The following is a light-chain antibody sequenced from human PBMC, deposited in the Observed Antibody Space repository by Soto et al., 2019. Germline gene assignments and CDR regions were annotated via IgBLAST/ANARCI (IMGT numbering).Light chain of an antibody. V-gene: IGLV2-14*03. J-gene: IGLJ2*01. CDR3: SSYTGSSTLV. Sequence: SALTQPASVSGSPGQSITISCTGTSSDVGGYSYVSWYQQHPGKAPKLIIYDVSNRPSGVSIRFSGSKSGNTASLTISGLQAEDEADYYCSSYTGSSTLVFGGGTKLTVL. CDR2: DVS. CDR1: SSDVGGYSY.